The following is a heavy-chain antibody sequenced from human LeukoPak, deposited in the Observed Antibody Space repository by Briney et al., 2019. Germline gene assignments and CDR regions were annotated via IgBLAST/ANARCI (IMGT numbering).Heavy chain of an antibody. J-gene: IGHJ4*02. V-gene: IGHV1-2*02. Sequence: ASVKVSCKASGYTFSAYYMHWVRQAPGQGLEWMGWINPKSGGTNYAQRFQGRITMTRDASISTAYLELSSLTSDDTAVYFCARQGSNSSGWYPVDDWGQGTLVTVSP. CDR3: ARQGSNSSGWYPVDD. D-gene: IGHD6-19*01. CDR2: INPKSGGT. CDR1: GYTFSAYY.